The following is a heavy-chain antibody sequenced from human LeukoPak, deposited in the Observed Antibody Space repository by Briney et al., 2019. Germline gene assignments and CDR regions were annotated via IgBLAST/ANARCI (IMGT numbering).Heavy chain of an antibody. D-gene: IGHD2-21*02. CDR1: GYTFSSYA. J-gene: IGHJ4*02. CDR2: INAGNGNT. CDR3: ATDCGGDCYSRGNY. V-gene: IGHV1-3*01. Sequence: ASVKVSCKASGYTFSSYAMHWVRQAPGQRLEWMGWINAGNGNTKYTQKFQGRVTITRDTSASTVYMELSSLRSEDTAVYYCATDCGGDCYSRGNYWGQGTLVTVSS.